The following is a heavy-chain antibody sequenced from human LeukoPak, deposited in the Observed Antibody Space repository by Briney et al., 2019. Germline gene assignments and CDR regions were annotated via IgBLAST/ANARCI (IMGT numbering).Heavy chain of an antibody. D-gene: IGHD2-8*02. V-gene: IGHV4-61*02. J-gene: IGHJ4*02. CDR3: ARDRSYYSDTGADY. CDR1: GTSINRGTHY. Sequence: SETLSLTCSVSGTSINRGTHYWSWVRQAAGKGLEWIGRIYATGNTNYNPSLWSRLSISIDTSRNQFSLRLGSVTAADTAIYYCARDRSYYSDTGADYWGQGKMVIVSS. CDR2: IYATGNT.